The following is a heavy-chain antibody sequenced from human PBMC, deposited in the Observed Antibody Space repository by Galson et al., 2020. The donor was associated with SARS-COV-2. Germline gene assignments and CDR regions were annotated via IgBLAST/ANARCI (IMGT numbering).Heavy chain of an antibody. Sequence: SETLSLTCTVSGDSISNFWSCIRQHPREGLEWLGRIYYSGSTYYNPSLTSRVTISVDTSKSQFSLKLSSVTAADTAVYDCARHIVVVSSKAFDYWGQGTLVTVSS. CDR1: GDSISNF. CDR3: ARHIVVVSSKAFDY. V-gene: IGHV4-39*01. CDR2: IYYSGST. D-gene: IGHD2-21*01. J-gene: IGHJ4*02.